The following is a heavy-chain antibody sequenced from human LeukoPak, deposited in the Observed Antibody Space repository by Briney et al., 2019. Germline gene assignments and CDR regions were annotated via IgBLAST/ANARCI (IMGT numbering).Heavy chain of an antibody. Sequence: SETLSLTCTVSGGSITTHANYWAWIRQPPGRGLEWIGGVHYTGNTYSNTSLKSRVTMSVDTSKNQFSPNLSSVTAADTAVYYCARRSGVWYFDYWGRGILVTVSP. V-gene: IGHV4-39*01. J-gene: IGHJ4*02. D-gene: IGHD3-3*01. CDR1: GGSITTHANY. CDR2: VHYTGNT. CDR3: ARRSGVWYFDY.